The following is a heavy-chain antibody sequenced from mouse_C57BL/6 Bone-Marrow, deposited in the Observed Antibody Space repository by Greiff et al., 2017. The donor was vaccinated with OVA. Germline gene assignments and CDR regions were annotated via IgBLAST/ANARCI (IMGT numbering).Heavy chain of an antibody. V-gene: IGHV5-9-1*02. D-gene: IGHD1-1*01. CDR3: TRACYGSSPAWFAY. CDR2: ISSGGDYI. Sequence: EVQRVESGEGLVKPGGSLKLSCAASGFTFSSYAMSWVRQTPEKRLEWVAYISSGGDYIYYADTVKGRFTISRDNARNTLYLQMSSLKSEDTAMYYCTRACYGSSPAWFAYWGQGTLVTVSA. J-gene: IGHJ3*01. CDR1: GFTFSSYA.